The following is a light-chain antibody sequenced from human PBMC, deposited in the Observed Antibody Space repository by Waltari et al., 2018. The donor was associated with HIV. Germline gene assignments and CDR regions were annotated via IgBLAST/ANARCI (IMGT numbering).Light chain of an antibody. Sequence: QSALTQPASVSGSPGQSITIPCSGASTDIGASDCVSWYRQLPDRAPRLILYEVKKRPSGVSSRFSGSKSGNTASLTISGLQVEDEAVYFCSSYSTGDTLVLFGGGTRLTVL. CDR2: EVK. J-gene: IGLJ2*01. CDR3: SSYSTGDTLVL. CDR1: STDIGASDC. V-gene: IGLV2-14*01.